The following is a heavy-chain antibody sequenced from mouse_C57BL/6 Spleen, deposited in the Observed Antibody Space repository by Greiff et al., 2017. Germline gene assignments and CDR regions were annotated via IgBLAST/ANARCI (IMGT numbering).Heavy chain of an antibody. CDR2: INPSNGGT. CDR1: GYTFTSYW. CDR3: ARGTDGYYYAMDY. V-gene: IGHV1-53*01. D-gene: IGHD2-3*01. Sequence: QVQLQQPGTELVKPGASVKLSCKASGYTFTSYWMHWVKQRPGQGLEWIGNINPSNGGTNYNEKLKSKATLTVDKSSSTSYMQLSSLTSEDSAVYYCARGTDGYYYAMDYWGQGTSVTVSS. J-gene: IGHJ4*01.